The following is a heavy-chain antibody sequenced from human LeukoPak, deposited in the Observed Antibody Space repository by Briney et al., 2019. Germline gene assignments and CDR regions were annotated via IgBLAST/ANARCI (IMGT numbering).Heavy chain of an antibody. CDR1: GGSISGYY. Sequence: SETLSLTCTVSGGSISGYYWSWIRQPPGEGLEWIGYIYYSGSANYNPSLRSRVIILVDTSKNQFSLQLRSVTAAEPAVYYSAKGTVTTSMKAFDIWGEGTMVTVSS. J-gene: IGHJ3*02. CDR3: AKGTVTTSMKAFDI. D-gene: IGHD4-17*01. CDR2: IYYSGSA. V-gene: IGHV4-59*08.